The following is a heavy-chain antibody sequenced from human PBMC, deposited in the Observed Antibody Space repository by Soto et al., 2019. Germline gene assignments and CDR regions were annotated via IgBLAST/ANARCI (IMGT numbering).Heavy chain of an antibody. D-gene: IGHD3-22*01. CDR2: TYYRSKLYN. V-gene: IGHV6-1*01. Sequence: QVQLQQAGPGLVKPSQTLSLTCAISGDSVSSNSSAWNWISQSPSRGLEWLGRTYYRSKLYNDYEVSVKSRITINPDTSKNQFSLQLNSVPAEDTAVYYCARDTVDDSSGYWADYWGQGTLVTVSS. CDR1: GDSVSSNSSA. J-gene: IGHJ4*02. CDR3: ARDTVDDSSGYWADY.